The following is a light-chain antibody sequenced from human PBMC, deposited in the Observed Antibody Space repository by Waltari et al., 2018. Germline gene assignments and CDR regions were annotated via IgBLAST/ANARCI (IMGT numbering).Light chain of an antibody. J-gene: IGLJ3*02. CDR3: ATWDDSLSGRV. V-gene: IGLV1-44*01. Sequence: QSVLTQPPSTSGTPGQTVTISCSGSTSNIGTNTVTWYQLRPGTAPKTVIFANYHRPSGVPDRFSASKSGTSASLVISGLQSEDEADYFCATWDDSLSGRVFGGGTKVTVL. CDR1: TSNIGTNT. CDR2: ANY.